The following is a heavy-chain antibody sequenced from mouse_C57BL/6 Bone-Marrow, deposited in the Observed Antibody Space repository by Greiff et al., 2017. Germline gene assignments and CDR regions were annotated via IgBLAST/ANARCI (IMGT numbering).Heavy chain of an antibody. D-gene: IGHD1-1*01. V-gene: IGHV1-52*01. CDR3: ARSDGSSYN. Sequence: QVQLKQPGAELVRPGSSVKLSCKASGYTFTSYWMHWVKQRPIQGLEWIGNIDPSDSETHYNQKFKDKATLTVDKSSSTAYMQLSSLTSEDSAVYYCARSDGSSYNWGQGTTLTVSS. CDR1: GYTFTSYW. CDR2: IDPSDSET. J-gene: IGHJ2*01.